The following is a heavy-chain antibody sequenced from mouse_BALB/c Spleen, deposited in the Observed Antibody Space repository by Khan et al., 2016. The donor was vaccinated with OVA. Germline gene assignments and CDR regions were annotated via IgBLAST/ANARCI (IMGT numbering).Heavy chain of an antibody. CDR3: ARGGRRAMDY. CDR2: IYINTGEP. CDR1: GYIFTNYG. J-gene: IGHJ4*01. D-gene: IGHD3-3*01. V-gene: IGHV9-3-1*01. Sequence: QIQLVQSGPDLKKPGETVKISCKASGYIFTNYGINWVKQAPGKGLKWMGWIYINTGEPTYVDDFKGRFAFSLETSASTAYLQINNLKNEDTAIYFCARGGRRAMDYWGQGTSVTVSS.